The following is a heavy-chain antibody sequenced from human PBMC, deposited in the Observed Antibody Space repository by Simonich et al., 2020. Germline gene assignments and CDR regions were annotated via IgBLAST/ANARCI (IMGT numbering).Heavy chain of an antibody. CDR1: GFTFSSYA. Sequence: QVQLVESGGGVVKPGRSLRLSCAASGFTFSSYAMHWVRQAPGKGLEWVAVISYDGSNKYYADSVKGRFTISRDNSKNTLYLQMNSLRAEDTAVYYCAREGLLLDAFDIWGQGTMVTVSS. J-gene: IGHJ3*02. CDR3: AREGLLLDAFDI. CDR2: ISYDGSNK. V-gene: IGHV3-30*07. D-gene: IGHD2-15*01.